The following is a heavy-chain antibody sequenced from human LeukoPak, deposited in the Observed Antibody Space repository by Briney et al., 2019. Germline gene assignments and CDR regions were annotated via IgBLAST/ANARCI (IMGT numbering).Heavy chain of an antibody. CDR2: ISRSGSTK. D-gene: IGHD2-15*01. J-gene: IGHJ4*02. CDR1: GFTFSDYN. Sequence: GGSLRLSCAASGFTFSDYNMRWIRQAPGKGLEWVSSISRSGSTKYYADSVKGRFTISRDNSKNTLYLQMNSLRAEDTAVYYCAKSLTRYYFDYWGQGTLVTVSS. CDR3: AKSLTRYYFDY. V-gene: IGHV3-11*01.